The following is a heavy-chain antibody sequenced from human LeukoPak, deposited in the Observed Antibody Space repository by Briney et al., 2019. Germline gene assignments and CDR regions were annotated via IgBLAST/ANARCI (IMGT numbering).Heavy chain of an antibody. CDR3: AKDGAYINYQYYFDS. J-gene: IGHJ4*02. D-gene: IGHD4-11*01. CDR2: ISFDGSNK. V-gene: IGHV3-30*18. CDR1: GFSFSDYG. Sequence: GGSLRLSCAASGFSFSDYGIHWVRQAPGKGLEWVAVISFDGSNKYYADSVKGRFTISRDNSKTTLSLQMNSLRVEDTAVYYCAKDGAYINYQYYFDSRGRGTLVTVSS.